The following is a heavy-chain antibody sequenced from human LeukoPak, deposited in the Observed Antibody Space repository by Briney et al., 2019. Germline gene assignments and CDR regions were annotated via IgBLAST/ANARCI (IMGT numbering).Heavy chain of an antibody. CDR3: AKAPVTACRGAYCYQFDY. CDR2: ISDSGNT. J-gene: IGHJ4*02. CDR1: GFTLSSYA. D-gene: IGHD2-21*01. Sequence: GGSLRLSCAASGFTLSSYAMSWVRQAPGKGLEWVSAISDSGNTYHADSVKCRFTNSRDSSKNTLFLQMNRLRPEDAAVYYCAKAPVTACRGAYCYQFDYWGQGTLVTVSS. V-gene: IGHV3-23*01.